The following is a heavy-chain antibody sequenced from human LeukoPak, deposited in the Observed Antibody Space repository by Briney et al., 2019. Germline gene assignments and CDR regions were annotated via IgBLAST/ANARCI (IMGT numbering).Heavy chain of an antibody. V-gene: IGHV3-9*01. CDR2: ISWNSGSI. D-gene: IGHD1-1*01. J-gene: IGHJ4*02. Sequence: GRSLRLSCAASGFTFDGYAMHWVRQAPGKGLEWVSGISWNSGSIGYADSVRGRFTISRDNAKNSLYLQMNSLRAEDTAFYYCAKGVGNWHYYFDYWGQGTLVTDSS. CDR3: AKGVGNWHYYFDY. CDR1: GFTFDGYA.